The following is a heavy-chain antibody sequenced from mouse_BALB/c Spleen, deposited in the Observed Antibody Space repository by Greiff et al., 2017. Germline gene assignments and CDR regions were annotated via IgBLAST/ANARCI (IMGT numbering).Heavy chain of an antibody. V-gene: IGHV2-9*02. J-gene: IGHJ3*01. CDR2: IWAGGST. CDR1: GFSLTSYG. Sequence: VKLMESGPGLVAPSQSLSITCTVSGFSLTSYGVHWVRQPPGKGLEWLGVIWAGGSTNYNSALMSRLSISKDNSKSQVFLKMNSLQTDDTAMYYCAREGLLRAWFAYWGQGTLVTVSA. D-gene: IGHD1-1*01. CDR3: AREGLLRAWFAY.